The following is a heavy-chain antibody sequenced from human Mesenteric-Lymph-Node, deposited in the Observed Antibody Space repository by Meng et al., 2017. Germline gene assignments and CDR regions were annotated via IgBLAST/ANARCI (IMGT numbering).Heavy chain of an antibody. D-gene: IGHD6-13*01. J-gene: IGHJ5*02. CDR1: GGSISSINW. CDR2: IYHSGST. Sequence: QVQLQESGSGLVRPSRTLSLTCAVSGGSISSINWWTWVRQPPGKGLEWIGEIYHSGSTNYNPSLKSRVTISVDKSKNQFSLKLSSVTAADTAVYYCARVAAAGNEWFDPWGQGTLVTVFS. V-gene: IGHV4-4*02. CDR3: ARVAAAGNEWFDP.